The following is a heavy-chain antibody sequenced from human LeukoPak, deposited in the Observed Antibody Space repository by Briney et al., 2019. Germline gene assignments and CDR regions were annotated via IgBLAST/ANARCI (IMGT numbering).Heavy chain of an antibody. J-gene: IGHJ3*02. CDR1: GFTFSDYY. V-gene: IGHV3-64*01. CDR2: ISGNGEST. CDR3: AREYRGVNTCGFDI. D-gene: IGHD3-10*01. Sequence: AGGSLRLSCAASGFTFSDYYMHWVRQAPGKGLEYVSSISGNGESTNYANSVRGRFTLSRDNSKNMLFLQMGSLISEDMAFYYCAREYRGVNTCGFDIWGQGTMLTVSA.